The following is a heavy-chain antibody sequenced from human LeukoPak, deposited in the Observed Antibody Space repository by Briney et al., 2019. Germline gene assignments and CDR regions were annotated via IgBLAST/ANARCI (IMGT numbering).Heavy chain of an antibody. CDR2: ITGDGTTT. J-gene: IGHJ6*03. Sequence: PGGSLTLSCAASGFTFDDSAMHWVRQAPGRGLEWVSLITGDGTTTYYADSVKGRFTISRDNNKNSLYLQMHSLRTEDTAFYYCAKPNNYYDSSGYPVAYYYYYYMDVWGKGATVTVSS. V-gene: IGHV3-43*02. CDR1: GFTFDDSA. CDR3: AKPNNYYDSSGYPVAYYYYYYMDV. D-gene: IGHD3-22*01.